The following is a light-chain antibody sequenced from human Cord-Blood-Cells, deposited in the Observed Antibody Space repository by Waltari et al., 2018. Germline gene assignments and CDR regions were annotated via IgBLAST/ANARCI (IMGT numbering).Light chain of an antibody. J-gene: IGLJ1*01. CDR2: EGS. Sequence: QSALTQPASVSGSPGQSITLSCTGTGSGVGSYNLLPWYQQHPGKAPNLMIYEGSKRPSGVSNRFSGSKSGSTASLTISGLQAEDEADYYCCSYAGSSTYVFGTGTKVTVL. V-gene: IGLV2-23*01. CDR1: GSGVGSYNL. CDR3: CSYAGSSTYV.